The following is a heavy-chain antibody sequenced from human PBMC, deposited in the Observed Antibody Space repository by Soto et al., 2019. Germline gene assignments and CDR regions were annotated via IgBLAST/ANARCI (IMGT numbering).Heavy chain of an antibody. D-gene: IGHD3-10*01. CDR2: IYPGDSDT. Sequence: GESLKISCKGSGYTFTIYWIGWVRQMPGKGLEWMGIIYPGDSDTRYSPSFQGQVTFSADKSISTAYLQWGSLQASDSAMYYCARLMSGSTNVLSRFDYWGQGSQVTVSS. J-gene: IGHJ4*02. CDR3: ARLMSGSTNVLSRFDY. V-gene: IGHV5-51*01. CDR1: GYTFTIYW.